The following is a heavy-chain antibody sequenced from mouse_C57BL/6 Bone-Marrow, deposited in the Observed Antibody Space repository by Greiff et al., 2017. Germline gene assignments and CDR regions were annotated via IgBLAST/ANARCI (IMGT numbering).Heavy chain of an antibody. CDR3: AREDIYYDYEGLYYYAMDY. V-gene: IGHV1-59*01. J-gene: IGHJ4*01. CDR1: GYTFTSYW. D-gene: IGHD2-4*01. CDR2: IDPSDSST. Sequence: QVQLQQPGAELVMPGASVKLSCKASGYTFTSYWMHWVKQRPGQGLEWIGVIDPSDSSTNYNQKFKGKATLTVDTSSSTAYMQLSSLTSEDSAVYYCAREDIYYDYEGLYYYAMDYWGQGTSVTVSS.